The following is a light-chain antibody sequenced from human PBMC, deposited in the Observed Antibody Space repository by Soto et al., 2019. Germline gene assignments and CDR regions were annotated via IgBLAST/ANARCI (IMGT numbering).Light chain of an antibody. CDR3: QCNDSSPTWT. V-gene: IGKV3-20*01. CDR2: QAY. Sequence: VMTQYPATLSLSPGDSATLSCRASQSVSSNLAWYQQKPCQAPRLLIYQAYRRATGIPDRFSGSGSGADFTLTISRLEPEDFAVYYCQCNDSSPTWTFGQGTKVDIK. CDR1: QSVSSN. J-gene: IGKJ1*01.